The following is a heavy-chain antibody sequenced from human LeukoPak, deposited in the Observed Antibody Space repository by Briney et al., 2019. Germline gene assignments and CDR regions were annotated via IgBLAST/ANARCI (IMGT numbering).Heavy chain of an antibody. Sequence: GGSLRLSCVTSGFTFNNAWMNWVRQAPGKGLEWVSSISSSSSYIYYADSVKGRFTISRDNAKNSLYLQMNSLRAEDTAVYYCARDRGSGSYYVGVHWGQGTLVTVSS. CDR1: GFTFNNAW. CDR2: ISSSSSYI. J-gene: IGHJ4*02. D-gene: IGHD1-26*01. V-gene: IGHV3-21*01. CDR3: ARDRGSGSYYVGVH.